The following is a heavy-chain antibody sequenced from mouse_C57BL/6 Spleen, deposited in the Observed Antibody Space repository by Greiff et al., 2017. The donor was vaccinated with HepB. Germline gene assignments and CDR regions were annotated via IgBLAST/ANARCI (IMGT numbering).Heavy chain of an antibody. J-gene: IGHJ4*01. Sequence: VQLQQSGTVLARPGASVKMSCKTSGYTFTSYWMHWVKQRPGQGLEWIGAIYPGNSDTSYNQKFKGKAKLTAVTSASTAYMELSSLTNEDSAVYYCTSPRDYSNYEGAMDYWGQGTSVTVSS. CDR1: GYTFTSYW. CDR2: IYPGNSDT. D-gene: IGHD2-5*01. CDR3: TSPRDYSNYEGAMDY. V-gene: IGHV1-5*01.